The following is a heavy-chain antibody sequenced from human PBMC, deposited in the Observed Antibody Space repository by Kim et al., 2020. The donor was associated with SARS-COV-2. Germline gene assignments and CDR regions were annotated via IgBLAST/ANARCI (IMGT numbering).Heavy chain of an antibody. D-gene: IGHD3-3*01. CDR1: GGSISSGDYY. CDR3: ARARATSITIFGVVIVHNFDY. CDR2: IYYSGST. V-gene: IGHV4-30-4*01. J-gene: IGHJ4*02. Sequence: SETLSLTCTVSGGSISSGDYYWSWIRQPPGKGLEWIGYIYYSGSTYYNPSLKSRVTISVDTSKNQFSLKLSSVTAADTAVYYCARARATSITIFGVVIVHNFDYWAREPWSPSPQ.